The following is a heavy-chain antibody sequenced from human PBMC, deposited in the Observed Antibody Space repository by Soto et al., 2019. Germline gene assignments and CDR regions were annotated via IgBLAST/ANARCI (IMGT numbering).Heavy chain of an antibody. D-gene: IGHD1-1*01. CDR1: GASVSSGDYY. J-gene: IGHJ4*02. V-gene: IGHV4-30-4*01. Sequence: PSETLSLTCTVSGASVSSGDYYWSCIRQPPGKGLEWIGYIYGSGGSYYNPSLKGRLTISIDTSKNQFSLKLNSVTVADTAIYYCVGTGTTDDYWGRGTLVTVSS. CDR3: VGTGTTDDY. CDR2: IYGSGGS.